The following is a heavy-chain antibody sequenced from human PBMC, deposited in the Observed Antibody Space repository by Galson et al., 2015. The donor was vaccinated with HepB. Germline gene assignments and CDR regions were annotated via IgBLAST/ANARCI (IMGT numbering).Heavy chain of an antibody. CDR2: IRSKAYGGTT. V-gene: IGHV3-49*03. J-gene: IGHJ6*02. D-gene: IGHD6-13*01. CDR1: GFTFGDYA. Sequence: SLRLSCAASGFTFGDYAMSWFRQAPGKGLEWVGFIRSKAYGGTTEYAASVKGRFTISRDDSKSIAYLQMNSLKTEDTAVYYCTRAEQQFPGSYGMDVWGQGTTVTVSS. CDR3: TRAEQQFPGSYGMDV.